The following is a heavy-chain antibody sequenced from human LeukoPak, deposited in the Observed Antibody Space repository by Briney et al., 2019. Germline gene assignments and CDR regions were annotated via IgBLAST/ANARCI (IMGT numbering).Heavy chain of an antibody. D-gene: IGHD6-19*01. CDR2: IYHTGST. V-gene: IGHV4-38-2*02. Sequence: PSETLSLTCTVSGYSISSGFYWGWIRQPPGKGLEWIGSIYHTGSTYSNPPLKSRVTISVDTSKNQFSLKLSSVTAADTALYYCAKAAYSSGWESWFDPWGQGTLVTVSS. CDR1: GYSISSGFY. CDR3: AKAAYSSGWESWFDP. J-gene: IGHJ5*02.